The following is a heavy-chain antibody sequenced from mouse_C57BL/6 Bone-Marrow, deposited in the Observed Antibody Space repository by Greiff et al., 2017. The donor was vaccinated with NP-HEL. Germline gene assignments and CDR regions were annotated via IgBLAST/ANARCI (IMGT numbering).Heavy chain of an antibody. CDR1: GYTFTSCW. CDR2: IYPGNSDT. J-gene: IGHJ2*01. CDR3: FYYDYDEGDY. Sequence: EVQLQQSGTVLARPGASVKMSCKTSGYTFTSCWMHWVKQRPGQGLEWIGAIYPGNSDTSYNQKFKGKAKLTAVTSASTAYMELSSLTNEDSAVYYCFYYDYDEGDYWGQGTTLTVSS. V-gene: IGHV1-5*01. D-gene: IGHD2-4*01.